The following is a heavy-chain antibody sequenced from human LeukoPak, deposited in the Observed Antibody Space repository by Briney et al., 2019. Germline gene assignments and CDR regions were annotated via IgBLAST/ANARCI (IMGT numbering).Heavy chain of an antibody. CDR2: ISYSSGSI. Sequence: GGSLRLSCAASGFTFSNYGMSWVRQAPGKGLEWVSAISYSSGSIYFADSVKGRFTISRDNSKNTLYLQMNSLRAEDTAVYYCAKNNAHSSGCFDYWGQGTLVTVSS. CDR1: GFTFSNYG. CDR3: AKNNAHSSGCFDY. V-gene: IGHV3-23*01. D-gene: IGHD3-22*01. J-gene: IGHJ4*02.